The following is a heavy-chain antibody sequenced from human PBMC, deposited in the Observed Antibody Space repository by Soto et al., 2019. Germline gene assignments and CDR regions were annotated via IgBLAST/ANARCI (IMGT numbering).Heavy chain of an antibody. CDR1: GASISSYY. CDR2: IYTSGTT. V-gene: IGHV4-4*07. Sequence: QVQLQESGPGLVKPSETLSLTCTVSGASISSYYWSWIRQPAGKGLEWIGRIYTSGTTNYNPSHRSRVTMSVDTSESQFSLKLSSVTAADTAVYYCARGRLYSNIWSYFDYWGQGTLVTVSS. D-gene: IGHD6-13*01. J-gene: IGHJ4*02. CDR3: ARGRLYSNIWSYFDY.